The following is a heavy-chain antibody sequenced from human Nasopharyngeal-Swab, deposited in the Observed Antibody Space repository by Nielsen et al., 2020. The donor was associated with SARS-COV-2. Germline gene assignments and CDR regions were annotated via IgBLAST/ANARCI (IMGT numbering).Heavy chain of an antibody. CDR1: GGSFSGYY. V-gene: IGHV4-34*01. D-gene: IGHD1-26*01. J-gene: IGHJ6*02. CDR3: ARVRAWELRYYYYDMDV. CDR2: INHSGST. Sequence: SETLSLTCAVYGGSFSGYYWSWIRQPPGKGLEWIGEINHSGSTNYNPSLKSRVTISVDTSKNQFSLKLSSVTAADTAVYYCARVRAWELRYYYYDMDVWGQGTTVTVSS.